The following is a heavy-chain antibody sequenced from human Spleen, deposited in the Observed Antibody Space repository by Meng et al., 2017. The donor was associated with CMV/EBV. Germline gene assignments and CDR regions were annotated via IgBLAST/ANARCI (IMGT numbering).Heavy chain of an antibody. Sequence: KVSCKASGYTVTAYYMHWVRQAPGQGLEGMGWINPKNGGTEYAQRFQGRVTVTRDTSISTAYMELSSLRSDDTAVYYCETVGRLAIPSWGQGTLVTVSS. CDR3: ETVGRLAIPS. J-gene: IGHJ5*02. CDR1: GYTVTAYY. D-gene: IGHD2-15*01. CDR2: INPKNGGT. V-gene: IGHV1-2*02.